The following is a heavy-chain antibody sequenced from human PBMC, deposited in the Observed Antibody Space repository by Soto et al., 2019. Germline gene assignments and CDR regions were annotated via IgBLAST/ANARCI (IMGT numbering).Heavy chain of an antibody. V-gene: IGHV3-74*01. CDR2: SNSDGRIT. CDR1: AFTFSRYW. J-gene: IGHJ6*02. D-gene: IGHD2-21*01. CDR3: ARRDQITYYYGMDV. Sequence: EVQLVESGGGLVQPGGSLRLSCAASAFTFSRYWMNWYRQAPGKVPVWVSRSNSDGRITGYADSEKGRFTISRDNAKNTLNLQMNRLDAEETAGNYCARRDQITYYYGMDVWGQGTTVAVSS.